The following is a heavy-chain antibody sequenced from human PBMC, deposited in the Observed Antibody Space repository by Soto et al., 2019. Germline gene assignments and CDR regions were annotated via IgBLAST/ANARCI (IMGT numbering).Heavy chain of an antibody. J-gene: IGHJ6*04. CDR1: GFSFSDFG. CDR2: ISHDGSKQ. Sequence: GGSLRLSWAPSGFSFSDFGMHWVRQAPGKGLEWVAAISHDGSKQYYGDSVKGRFSISRDHSNNRLYLQMNNLKVEDSAIYFCAKETRARAVTATRVNGMDVWGKGTTVTVSS. V-gene: IGHV3-30*18. D-gene: IGHD2-21*02. CDR3: AKETRARAVTATRVNGMDV.